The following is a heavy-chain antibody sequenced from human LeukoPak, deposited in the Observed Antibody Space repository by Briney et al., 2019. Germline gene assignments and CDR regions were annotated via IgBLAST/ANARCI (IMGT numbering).Heavy chain of an antibody. D-gene: IGHD2-15*01. J-gene: IGHJ3*02. CDR1: GGTFSSYA. CDR3: ARDDVVVVAATTAFDI. V-gene: IGHV1-69*13. CDR2: IIPIFGTA. Sequence: SVKVSCKASGGTFSSYAISWVRQAPGQGLEWMGGIIPIFGTANYAQKFQGRVTITADESTSTAYMELSSLRSEDTGVYYCARDDVVVVAATTAFDIWGQGTMVTVSS.